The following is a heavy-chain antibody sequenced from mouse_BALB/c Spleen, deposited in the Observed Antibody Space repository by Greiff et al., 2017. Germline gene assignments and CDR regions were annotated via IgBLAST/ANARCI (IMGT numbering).Heavy chain of an antibody. Sequence: VQLQQSGAELAKPGASVKMSCKASGYTFTSYWMHWVKQRPGQGLEWIGYINPSTGYTEYNQKFKDKATLTADKSSSTAYMQLSSLTSEDSAVYYCARGGQLGSWFAYWGQGTLVTVSA. V-gene: IGHV1-7*01. D-gene: IGHD3-2*01. CDR2: INPSTGYT. J-gene: IGHJ3*01. CDR3: ARGGQLGSWFAY. CDR1: GYTFTSYW.